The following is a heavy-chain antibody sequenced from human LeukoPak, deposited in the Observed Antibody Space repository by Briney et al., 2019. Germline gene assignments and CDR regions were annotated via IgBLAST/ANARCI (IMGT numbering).Heavy chain of an antibody. Sequence: ASVKVSCKASGYTFTSYGISWVRQAPGQGLEWMGWMSAYNGNTNYAQKLQGRVTMTTDTSTSTAYMELRSLRSDDTAVYYCARSDCSSTSCYPNFDYWGQGTLVTVSS. CDR3: ARSDCSSTSCYPNFDY. CDR2: MSAYNGNT. J-gene: IGHJ4*02. D-gene: IGHD2-2*01. V-gene: IGHV1-18*01. CDR1: GYTFTSYG.